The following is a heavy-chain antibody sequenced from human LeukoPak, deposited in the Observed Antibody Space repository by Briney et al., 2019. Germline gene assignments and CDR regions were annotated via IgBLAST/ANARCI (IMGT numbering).Heavy chain of an antibody. CDR1: GFTFSSYD. Sequence: GGSLRLSCAASGFTFSSYDMSCVRQAPGKGLEWVSASGGDGGSTYADSVKGRFTISRDSSKNTLYLQMNSLRAEDTATYYCATAVNYWYFDLWGRGNLVTVSS. J-gene: IGHJ2*01. CDR3: ATAVNYWYFDL. CDR2: SGGDGGST. V-gene: IGHV3-23*01.